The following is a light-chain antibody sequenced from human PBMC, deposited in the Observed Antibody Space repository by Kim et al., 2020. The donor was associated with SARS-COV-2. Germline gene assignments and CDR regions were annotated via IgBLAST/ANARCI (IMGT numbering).Light chain of an antibody. V-gene: IGKV1D-13*01. CDR3: HQFNNYPFT. J-gene: IGKJ2*01. CDR1: QGIRSA. CDR2: DAS. Sequence: CGAVGDRVTSPCRARQGIRSALARYQQKAGKAPKLLIYDASSLESGVPSRFSGGGSGTDFTLTISSLQTEDFATYYCHQFNNYPFTFGQGTKLEI.